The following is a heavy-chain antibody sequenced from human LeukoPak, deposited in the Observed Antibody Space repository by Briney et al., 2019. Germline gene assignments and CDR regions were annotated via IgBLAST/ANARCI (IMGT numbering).Heavy chain of an antibody. CDR3: TRGGRIQLWLDY. Sequence: PGGSLRLSCTASGFTFGDYAMSWVRQAPGKGLEWVGFIRSKAYGGTTEYAASVKGRFTISRDDSKSIAYLQMNSLKTEDTAMYYCTRGGRIQLWLDYWGQGTLVTVSS. CDR2: IRSKAYGGTT. J-gene: IGHJ4*02. D-gene: IGHD5-18*01. CDR1: GFTFGDYA. V-gene: IGHV3-49*04.